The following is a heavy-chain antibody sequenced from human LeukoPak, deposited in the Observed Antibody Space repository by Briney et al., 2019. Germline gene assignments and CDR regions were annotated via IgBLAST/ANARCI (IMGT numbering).Heavy chain of an antibody. J-gene: IGHJ5*02. CDR1: GFTFSSYS. CDR3: ARAGSYGNWFDP. V-gene: IGHV3-21*04. D-gene: IGHD1-26*01. Sequence: GGSLRLSCAASGFTFSSYSMNWVRQAPGKGLEWVSSISSSSSYIYYADSVKGRFTISRDNAKNSLYLQMNSLRAEDTALYYCARAGSYGNWFDPWGQGTLVTVSS. CDR2: ISSSSSYI.